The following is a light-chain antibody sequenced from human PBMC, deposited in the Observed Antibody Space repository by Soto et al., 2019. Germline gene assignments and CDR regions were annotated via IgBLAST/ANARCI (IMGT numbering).Light chain of an antibody. V-gene: IGLV2-14*01. CDR1: SSIVGGYNS. CDR3: SSYATGGSYV. CDR2: DVS. J-gene: IGLJ1*01. Sequence: QSSLTQPASLSVSPGQSIAISCTGTSSIVGGYNSVSWYQQHPGKAPKLLIYDVSNRPSGVSNRFSGSKSGNTASLTISGLQAEDEADYYCSSYATGGSYVFGTGTKVTVL.